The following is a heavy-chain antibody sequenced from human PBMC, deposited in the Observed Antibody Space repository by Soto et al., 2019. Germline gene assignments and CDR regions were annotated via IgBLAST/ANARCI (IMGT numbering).Heavy chain of an antibody. D-gene: IGHD3-10*01. Sequence: SETLSLTCAVYGGSFSGYYWSWIRQPPGKGLEWIGEINHSGSTNYNPSLKSRVTISVDTSKNQFSLKLSSVTAADTAVYYCARGRPGDYYYYGMDVWGQGTTVTVSS. V-gene: IGHV4-34*01. CDR3: ARGRPGDYYYYGMDV. CDR2: INHSGST. CDR1: GGSFSGYY. J-gene: IGHJ6*02.